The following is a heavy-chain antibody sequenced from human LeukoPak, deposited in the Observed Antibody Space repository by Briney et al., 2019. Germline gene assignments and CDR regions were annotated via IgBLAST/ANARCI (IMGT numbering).Heavy chain of an antibody. CDR2: IYYSGST. V-gene: IGHV4-39*01. J-gene: IGHJ4*02. D-gene: IGHD3-10*01. CDR1: GGSISSSSYY. Sequence: PSETLSLTCTVSGGSISSSSYYWGWIRQPPGKGLEWIGSIYYSGSTYYNPSLKSRVTISVDTSKNQFSLKLSSVTAADTAVYYCARSDYYGSGSSIDYWGQGTLVTVSS. CDR3: ARSDYYGSGSSIDY.